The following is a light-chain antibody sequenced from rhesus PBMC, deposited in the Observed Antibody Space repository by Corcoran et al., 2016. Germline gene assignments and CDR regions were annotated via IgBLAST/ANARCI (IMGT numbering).Light chain of an antibody. CDR2: AAS. CDR3: QQYSNWPLT. CDR1: QKLYSN. Sequence: DIQMTQSPSALSASVGDRVTISCRASQKLYSNLAWYQQKPGKGPKLLIYAASSLQTGIPYRFSGSGSGTDFTLTISSLEPEDFAVYYCQQYSNWPLTFGGGTKVEIK. V-gene: IGKV1S8*01. J-gene: IGKJ4*01.